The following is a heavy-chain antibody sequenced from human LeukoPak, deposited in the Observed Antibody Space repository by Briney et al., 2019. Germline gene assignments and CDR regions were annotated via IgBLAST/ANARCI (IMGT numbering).Heavy chain of an antibody. Sequence: ASVKVSFKVSGYTLTELSTHWVRQAPGKGLEWMGGFDPEDGETIYAQKFQGRVTMTEDTSTDTAYMELSSLRSEDTAVYYCATARYDSSGYYYSSTGMDVWGQGTTVTVSS. V-gene: IGHV1-24*01. CDR1: GYTLTELS. CDR3: ATARYDSSGYYYSSTGMDV. D-gene: IGHD3-22*01. CDR2: FDPEDGET. J-gene: IGHJ6*02.